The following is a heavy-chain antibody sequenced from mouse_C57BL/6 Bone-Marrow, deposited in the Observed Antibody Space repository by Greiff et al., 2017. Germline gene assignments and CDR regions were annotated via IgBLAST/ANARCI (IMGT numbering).Heavy chain of an antibody. CDR2: IYPGDGDT. J-gene: IGHJ4*01. V-gene: IGHV1-82*01. CDR1: GYAFSSSW. Sequence: QVQLQQSGPELVKPGASVKISCKASGYAFSSSWMNWVKQRPGKGLEWIGRIYPGDGDTNYNGKFKGKATLTADKSSSTAYMQLSSLASEASAVYFCASYGYLYAMDYWGQGTSVTVSS. D-gene: IGHD2-2*01. CDR3: ASYGYLYAMDY.